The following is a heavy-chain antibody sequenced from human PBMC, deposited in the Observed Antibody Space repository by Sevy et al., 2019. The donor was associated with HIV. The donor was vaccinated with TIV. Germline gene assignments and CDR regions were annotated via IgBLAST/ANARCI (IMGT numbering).Heavy chain of an antibody. Sequence: GESLKISCAASGFTFSAYSMNWVRQAPGKGLEWVSYISSSSGSIYYADSVKGQFTISRDNAKSSLYLQMNVLRAEDTAVYYCARAGGDCYSKNECWFVSWGQGTLVTVSS. CDR1: GFTFSAYS. J-gene: IGHJ5*01. V-gene: IGHV3-48*01. CDR2: ISSSSGSI. D-gene: IGHD2-21*01. CDR3: ARAGGDCYSKNECWFVS.